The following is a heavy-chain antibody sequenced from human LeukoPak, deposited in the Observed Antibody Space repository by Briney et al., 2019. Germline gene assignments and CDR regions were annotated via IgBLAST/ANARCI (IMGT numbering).Heavy chain of an antibody. CDR2: VNLDGTDT. CDR1: GFTFTEYW. V-gene: IGHV3-74*01. D-gene: IGHD1-14*01. CDR3: VRTNTGWYFDL. J-gene: IGHJ2*01. Sequence: GSLRLSCAASGFTFTEYWMHWVRQTPGLGLVWVSRVNLDGTDTDYVDSVKGRFTISRDNTKNTVYLQMNSLRADDTAMYYCVRTNTGWYFDLWGRVTLVTVSS.